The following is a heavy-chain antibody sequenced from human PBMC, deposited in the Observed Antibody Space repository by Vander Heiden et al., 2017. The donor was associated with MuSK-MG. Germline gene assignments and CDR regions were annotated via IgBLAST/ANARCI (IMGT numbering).Heavy chain of an antibody. J-gene: IGHJ4*02. V-gene: IGHV3-7*01. CDR1: GFTFSSSW. CDR2: INQDGSEK. Sequence: EVQLVESGGGLVQPGGSLRLSCAASGFTFSSSWMGWVRQAPGKGLEWVANINQDGSEKYYVDSVKGRFTISRDNAKNSLYLQMNSLRAEDTAVYYCARDWSFEYWGQGALVTVSS. CDR3: ARDWSFEY.